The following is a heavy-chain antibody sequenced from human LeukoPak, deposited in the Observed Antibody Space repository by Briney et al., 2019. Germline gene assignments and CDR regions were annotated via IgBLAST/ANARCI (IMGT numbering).Heavy chain of an antibody. CDR1: GFTFDDYA. J-gene: IGHJ4*02. Sequence: SLRLSCAASGFTFDDYAMHWVRQAPGKGLEWVSGISWNSGSIGYADSVKGRFTISRDNAKNSVYLQMNSLRAEDTAVYYCTRRGLWGQGTLVTVSS. D-gene: IGHD3-10*01. CDR2: ISWNSGSI. CDR3: TRRGL. V-gene: IGHV3-9*01.